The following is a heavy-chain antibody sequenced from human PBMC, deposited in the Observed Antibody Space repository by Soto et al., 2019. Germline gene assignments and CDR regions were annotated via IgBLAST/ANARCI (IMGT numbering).Heavy chain of an antibody. J-gene: IGHJ4*02. V-gene: IGHV2-5*02. Sequence: QITLKESGPTLVKPTQTLTLTCTFSGFSLTTSGVGVGWIRQPPGKALEWLALIYWDDEKRYSPSLKSRLSINKETSKNQVVLTMTNIDPVDTTTFYCAKSGWGGGPFDFWGQGTLVTVSS. CDR3: AKSGWGGGPFDF. CDR2: IYWDDEK. CDR1: GFSLTTSGVG. D-gene: IGHD6-19*01.